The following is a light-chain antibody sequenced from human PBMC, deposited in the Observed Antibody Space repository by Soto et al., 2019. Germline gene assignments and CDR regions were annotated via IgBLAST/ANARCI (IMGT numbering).Light chain of an antibody. CDR3: QQYNSYPLT. CDR2: DAS. CDR1: QSISSW. J-gene: IGKJ4*01. Sequence: GDRVTITCRASQSISSWLAWYQQKPGKAPKLLIYDASSLESGVPSRFSGSGSGTEFTLTISSLQPDDFATYYCQQYNSYPLTFGGGTKADIK. V-gene: IGKV1-5*01.